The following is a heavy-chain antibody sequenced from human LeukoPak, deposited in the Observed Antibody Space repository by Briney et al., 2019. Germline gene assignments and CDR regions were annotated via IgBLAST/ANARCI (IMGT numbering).Heavy chain of an antibody. J-gene: IGHJ4*02. CDR1: GYTFTNYY. V-gene: IGHV1-46*01. D-gene: IGHD6-13*01. Sequence: GASVKVSCKASGYTFTNYYMHWVRQAPGQGLEWMGIINPSGGSTSYAQKFQERVTITRDMSTSTAYMELSSLRSEDTAVYYCAALPWAYSSSFTDYWGQGTLVTVSS. CDR3: AALPWAYSSSFTDY. CDR2: INPSGGST.